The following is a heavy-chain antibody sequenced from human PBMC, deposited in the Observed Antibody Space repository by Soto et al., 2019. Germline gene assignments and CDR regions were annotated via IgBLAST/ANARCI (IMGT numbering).Heavy chain of an antibody. Sequence: ASVKVSCTASGYTFTSYAMHWVRQAPGQRLEWMGWINAGNGNTKYSQKFQGRVTITRDTSASTAYMELSSLRSEDTAVYYCARAVLYYYDSSSAFDIWGQGTMVTVSS. V-gene: IGHV1-3*01. CDR2: INAGNGNT. CDR3: ARAVLYYYDSSSAFDI. CDR1: GYTFTSYA. D-gene: IGHD3-22*01. J-gene: IGHJ3*02.